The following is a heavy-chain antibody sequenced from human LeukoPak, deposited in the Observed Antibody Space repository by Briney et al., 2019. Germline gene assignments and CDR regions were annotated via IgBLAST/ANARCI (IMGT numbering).Heavy chain of an antibody. D-gene: IGHD3-10*01. CDR2: MKLDGSDK. J-gene: IGHJ4*02. Sequence: GGSLRLSCAASGFTFSSNYWMSWVRQAQGKGLEWVANMKLDGSDKYYVDSVKGRFTISRDNAKNSLYLHMNSLRAEDTAVYYCARDYGSGSYRYWGQGTLVTVSS. CDR3: ARDYGSGSYRY. CDR1: GFTFSSNYW. V-gene: IGHV3-7*01.